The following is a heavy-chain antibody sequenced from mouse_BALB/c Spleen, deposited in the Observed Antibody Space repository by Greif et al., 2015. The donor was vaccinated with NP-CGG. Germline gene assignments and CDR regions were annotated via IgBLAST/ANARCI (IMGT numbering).Heavy chain of an antibody. V-gene: IGHV1-54*01. CDR2: INPGSGGT. CDR3: AREGYYGSSPWFAY. CDR1: GYAFTNYL. D-gene: IGHD1-1*01. J-gene: IGHJ3*01. Sequence: VQQVESGAELVRPGTSVKVSCKASGYAFTNYLIEWVKQRPGQGLEWIGVINPGSGGTNYNEKFKGKATLTADKSSSTAYMQLSSLTSDDSAVYFCAREGYYGSSPWFAYWGQGTLVTVSA.